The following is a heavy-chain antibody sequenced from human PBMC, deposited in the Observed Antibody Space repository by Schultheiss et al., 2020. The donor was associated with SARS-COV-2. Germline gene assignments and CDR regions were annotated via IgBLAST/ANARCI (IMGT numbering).Heavy chain of an antibody. CDR2: IYYSGST. J-gene: IGHJ4*02. V-gene: IGHV4-59*01. Sequence: SETLSLTCTVSGGSISYSYWGWIRQPPGKGLEWVGYIYYSGSTNYNPSLKSRVTISVDTSKNQFSLKLSSVTAADTAVYYCAPYQPLTTPSDYWGQGTLVTVSS. CDR1: GGSISYSY. D-gene: IGHD2-2*01. CDR3: APYQPLTTPSDY.